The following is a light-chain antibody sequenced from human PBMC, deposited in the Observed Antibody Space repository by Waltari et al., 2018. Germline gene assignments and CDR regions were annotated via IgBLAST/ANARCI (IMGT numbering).Light chain of an antibody. V-gene: IGKV1-17*01. CDR2: TAS. CDR3: QQLNSYPVT. J-gene: IGKJ2*01. CDR1: HSISNY. Sequence: QMTQSPLSLSASVGDTVTITCRASHSISNYLSWYQKKPGRAPQLLIYTASNLQGGVPSRFSGSGSGTEFTLTISSLQPEDFATYYCQQLNSYPVTFGQGTKLEIK.